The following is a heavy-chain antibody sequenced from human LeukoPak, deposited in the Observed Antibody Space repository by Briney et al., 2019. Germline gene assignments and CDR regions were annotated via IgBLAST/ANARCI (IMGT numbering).Heavy chain of an antibody. CDR2: ISISGDAT. D-gene: IGHD3-22*01. Sequence: GGSLRLSCAVSGFSLSRNAMTWVRQAPGKGLQWISSISISGDATDYEDSVKGRFTIYRDISKNTLYLQMNSLRVDDTAVYYCAKDGLITMIVVVISYFDYWGQGTLVTVSS. CDR3: AKDGLITMIVVVISYFDY. V-gene: IGHV3-23*01. CDR1: GFSLSRNA. J-gene: IGHJ4*02.